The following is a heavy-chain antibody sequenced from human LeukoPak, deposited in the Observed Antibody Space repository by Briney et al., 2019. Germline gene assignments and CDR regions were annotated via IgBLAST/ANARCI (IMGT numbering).Heavy chain of an antibody. V-gene: IGHV3-48*01. CDR2: ISSSSRTI. Sequence: QSGGSLRLSCAVSGFTFSSYSMSWVRQAPGKGVKWVSYISSSSRTIYYAVSVKGRFTISRDNAKNSLYLQMNSLRAEDTAVYYCARDFRSPITIFGVVINYYFDYWGQGTLVTVSS. J-gene: IGHJ4*02. CDR1: GFTFSSYS. D-gene: IGHD3-3*01. CDR3: ARDFRSPITIFGVVINYYFDY.